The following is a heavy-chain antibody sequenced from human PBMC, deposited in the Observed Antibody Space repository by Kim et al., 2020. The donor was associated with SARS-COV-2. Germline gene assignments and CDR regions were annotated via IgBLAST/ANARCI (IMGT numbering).Heavy chain of an antibody. D-gene: IGHD6-19*01. J-gene: IGHJ4*02. V-gene: IGHV4-4*02. Sequence: NYNPSLKRRVTISVDKSKNQFSLKLSSVTAADTAVYYCARRQWLVGGLDYWGQGTLVTVYS. CDR3: ARRQWLVGGLDY.